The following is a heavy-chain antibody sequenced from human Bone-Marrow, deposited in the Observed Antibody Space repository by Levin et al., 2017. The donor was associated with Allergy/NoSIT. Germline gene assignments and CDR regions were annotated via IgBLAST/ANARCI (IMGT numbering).Heavy chain of an antibody. CDR3: ARDDYSDFTGWV. CDR2: ISSSGST. J-gene: IGHJ4*02. Sequence: PSQTLSLTCTVSGGSVTSETYYWSWIRQPPGKGLEWIGYISSSGSTYYSPSLMSRVTMSVHTSKNQFSLKLSSVTAADTAVYYCARDDYSDFTGWVWGQGFLVTVSS. V-gene: IGHV4-61*01. CDR1: GGSVTSETYY. D-gene: IGHD3-9*01.